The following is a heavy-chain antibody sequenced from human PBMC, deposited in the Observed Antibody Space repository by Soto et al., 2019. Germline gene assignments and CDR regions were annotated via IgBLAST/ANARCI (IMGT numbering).Heavy chain of an antibody. D-gene: IGHD3-10*01. V-gene: IGHV1-18*01. J-gene: IGHJ4*02. CDR2: ISAHNGNT. CDR1: GYTFTSYG. Sequence: QVHLVQSGAEVKKPGASVKVSCKASGYTFTSYGITWVRQAPGQGLEWMGWISAHNGNTDYAQKLQGRVIVTRDTSTSTAYMELRSLISDDTAVYYCARGEYGDYWGQGALVTVSS. CDR3: ARGEYGDY.